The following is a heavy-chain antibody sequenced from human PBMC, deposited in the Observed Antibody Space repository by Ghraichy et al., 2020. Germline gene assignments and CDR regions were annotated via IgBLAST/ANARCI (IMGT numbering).Heavy chain of an antibody. CDR2: ISWDGGST. D-gene: IGHD1-1*01. V-gene: IGHV3-43*01. Sequence: GGSLRLSCAASGFTFDDYTMHWVRQAPGKGLEWVSLISWDGGSTYYADSVKGRFTISRDNSKNSLYLQMNSLRTEDTALYYCAKDMAVGTSSYYYYGMDVWGQGTTVTVSS. CDR1: GFTFDDYT. CDR3: AKDMAVGTSSYYYYGMDV. J-gene: IGHJ6*02.